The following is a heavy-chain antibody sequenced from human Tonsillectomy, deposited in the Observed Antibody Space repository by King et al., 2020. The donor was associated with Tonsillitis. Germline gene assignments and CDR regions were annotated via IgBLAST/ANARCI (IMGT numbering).Heavy chain of an antibody. Sequence: EVQLVESGGGLVQPGGSLRLSCAASGFTFSSYEMIWVRQAPGKGLEWVSYISSSGRTIYNGDSVKGRFTISRDNAKNSLYLQMNSLRAEDTALYYCARIEWLQWLAGLTQYWGQGTLVTVSS. V-gene: IGHV3-48*03. CDR2: ISSSGRTI. CDR1: GFTFSSYE. J-gene: IGHJ4*02. D-gene: IGHD5-24*01. CDR3: ARIEWLQWLAGLTQY.